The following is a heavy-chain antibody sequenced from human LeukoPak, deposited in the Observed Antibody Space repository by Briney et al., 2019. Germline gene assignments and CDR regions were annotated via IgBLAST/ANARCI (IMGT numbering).Heavy chain of an antibody. J-gene: IGHJ5*02. CDR2: MNPNSGNT. CDR1: GYTFTSYG. Sequence: ASVKVSCKASGYTFTSYGIGWVRQAPGQGLEWMGWMNPNSGNTGYAQKFQGRVTMTRNTSISTAYTELSSLRSEDTAVYYCARGGGYSGYSFDPWGQGTLVTVSS. V-gene: IGHV1-8*02. D-gene: IGHD5-12*01. CDR3: ARGGGYSGYSFDP.